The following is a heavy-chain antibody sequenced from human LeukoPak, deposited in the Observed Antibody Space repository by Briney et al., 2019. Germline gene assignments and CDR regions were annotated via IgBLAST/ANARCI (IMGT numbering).Heavy chain of an antibody. J-gene: IGHJ4*02. CDR3: AKGSIGVFSHPATDY. CDR2: ISSSGGTR. CDR1: GFTFSSYE. V-gene: IGHV3-48*03. D-gene: IGHD2-8*01. Sequence: GGSLRLSCASSGFTFSSYEMNWVRQAPGKGLEWVSYISSSGGTRYYADSVKGRFTISRDNSKNTLYLQMNSLRAEDTAVYYCAKGSIGVFSHPATDYWGQGTLVTVSS.